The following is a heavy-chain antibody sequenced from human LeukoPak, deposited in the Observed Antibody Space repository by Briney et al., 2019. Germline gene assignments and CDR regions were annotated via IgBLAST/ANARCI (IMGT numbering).Heavy chain of an antibody. Sequence: SETLCLTCAVYGGSFSGYYWSWIRQPPGKGLEWIGEINHSGSTNYNPSLKSRVTISVDTSKNQFSLKLSSVTAADTAVYYCARGGVRYFDWLLSGYYFDYWGQGTLVTVSS. J-gene: IGHJ4*02. CDR1: GGSFSGYY. CDR2: INHSGST. V-gene: IGHV4-34*01. D-gene: IGHD3-9*01. CDR3: ARGGVRYFDWLLSGYYFDY.